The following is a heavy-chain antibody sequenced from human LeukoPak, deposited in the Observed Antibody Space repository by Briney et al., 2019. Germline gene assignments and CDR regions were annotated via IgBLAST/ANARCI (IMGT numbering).Heavy chain of an antibody. Sequence: ASVKVSCKASGGTFSSYAISWVRQAPGQGLEWMGGIIPIFGTANYAQKFQGRVTITADEPTSTAYMELSSLRSEDTAVYYCARGIRLWFHFDYWGQGTLVTVSS. J-gene: IGHJ4*02. V-gene: IGHV1-69*13. CDR2: IIPIFGTA. D-gene: IGHD5-18*01. CDR3: ARGIRLWFHFDY. CDR1: GGTFSSYA.